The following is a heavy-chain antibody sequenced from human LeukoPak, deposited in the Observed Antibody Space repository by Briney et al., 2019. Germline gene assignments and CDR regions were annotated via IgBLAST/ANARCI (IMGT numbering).Heavy chain of an antibody. V-gene: IGHV3-7*01. J-gene: IGHJ4*02. CDR1: GFTLSSYW. CDR3: ASSSWAPYYFDY. Sequence: GGSLRLSCAASGFTLSSYWMSWVRQAPGKGLEWVANIKQDGSEKYYVDSVKGRFTISRDNAKNSLYLQMNSLRAEDTAVYYCASSSWAPYYFDYWGQGTLVTVSS. CDR2: IKQDGSEK. D-gene: IGHD6-13*01.